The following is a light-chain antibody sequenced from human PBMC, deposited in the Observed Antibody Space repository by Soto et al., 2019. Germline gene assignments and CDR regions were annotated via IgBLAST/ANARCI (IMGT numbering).Light chain of an antibody. CDR3: QQRSHWPSLT. J-gene: IGKJ4*01. Sequence: EIVLTQSPATLSLSPGERATLSCRARQSVSYYLAWYQQKPGQAPRLLIYDASNRATGIPARFSGSGSGTDFTLTITSLEPEDFAVYFCQQRSHWPSLTFGGGTKV. V-gene: IGKV3-11*01. CDR2: DAS. CDR1: QSVSYY.